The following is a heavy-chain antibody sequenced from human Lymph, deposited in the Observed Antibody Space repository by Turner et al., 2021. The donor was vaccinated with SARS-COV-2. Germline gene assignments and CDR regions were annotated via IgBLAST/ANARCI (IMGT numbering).Heavy chain of an antibody. CDR1: GFTFDDYA. CDR3: AKDVDRSTFMVHYYGMNV. D-gene: IGHD3-10*01. CDR2: STWNSGTI. Sequence: DVQLVVSGGGLVQPSRSLRLSCAASGFTFDDYAMPWVRQAPGKGLEWGSGSTWNSGTIGYADSVKGRFTISRDNAKNYLYLQMNSLRAEDTALYYCAKDVDRSTFMVHYYGMNVWGQGTTVTVSS. J-gene: IGHJ6*02. V-gene: IGHV3-9*01.